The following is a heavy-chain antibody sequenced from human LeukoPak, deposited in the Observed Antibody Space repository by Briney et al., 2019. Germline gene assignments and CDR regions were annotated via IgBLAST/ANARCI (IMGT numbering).Heavy chain of an antibody. J-gene: IGHJ4*02. Sequence: GGSLRLSCAASGFTFSSHAMNWVRQAPGKGLEWVSSISSSSSYIYYADSVKGRFTISRDNAKNSLYLQMNSPRAEDTAVYYCARDRWAGDRNYPFDYWGQGTLVTVSS. CDR1: GFTFSSHA. D-gene: IGHD1-14*01. V-gene: IGHV3-21*01. CDR3: ARDRWAGDRNYPFDY. CDR2: ISSSSSYI.